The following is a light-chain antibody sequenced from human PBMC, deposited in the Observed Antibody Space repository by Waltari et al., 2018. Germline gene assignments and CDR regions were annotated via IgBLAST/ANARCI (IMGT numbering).Light chain of an antibody. CDR3: AAWDVSLNGVI. Sequence: QPVLTQPPSASGTPGQRVTIPCSGSRSNVGSHAVNWFQQPPGAAPKLLIHSNSQRPSGVPDRFSGSKSGTSASLAIGGPQSEDEADYYCAAWDVSLNGVIFGGGTRLTVL. CDR2: SNS. CDR1: RSNVGSHA. J-gene: IGLJ2*01. V-gene: IGLV1-44*01.